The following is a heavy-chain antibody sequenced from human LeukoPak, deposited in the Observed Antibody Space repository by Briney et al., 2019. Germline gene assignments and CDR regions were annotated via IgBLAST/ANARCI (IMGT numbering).Heavy chain of an antibody. CDR1: GGSINSYY. Sequence: SETLSLTCTVSGGSINSYYWSWIRQPPGKGLEWIGYIYYSGGTNYNPSLKSRVTISIDTSKNQFSLKLSSVTAADTAVYYCARIPVYYSSGSYHFDLWGRGTLVTVSS. J-gene: IGHJ2*01. CDR2: IYYSGGT. D-gene: IGHD3-10*01. CDR3: ARIPVYYSSGSYHFDL. V-gene: IGHV4-59*08.